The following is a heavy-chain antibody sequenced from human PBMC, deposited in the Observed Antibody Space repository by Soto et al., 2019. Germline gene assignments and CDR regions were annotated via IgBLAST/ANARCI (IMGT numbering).Heavy chain of an antibody. D-gene: IGHD1-7*01. Sequence: QVQLVQSGAEVKKPGASVKVSCKASGYTFTSYDINWVRQATGQGLEWMGWMNPNSGNTGYAQKFQGRVTMTRNTSISTAYMALSSLRSEDTAVYYCARTRLLAGTTQWFDPWGQGTLVTVSS. J-gene: IGHJ5*02. CDR1: GYTFTSYD. CDR3: ARTRLLAGTTQWFDP. CDR2: MNPNSGNT. V-gene: IGHV1-8*01.